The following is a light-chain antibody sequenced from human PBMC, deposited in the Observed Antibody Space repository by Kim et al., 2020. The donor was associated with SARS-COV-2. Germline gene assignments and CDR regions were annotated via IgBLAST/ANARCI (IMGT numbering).Light chain of an antibody. CDR1: QNISSY. Sequence: SASVGDSVTITCRASQNISSYLNWYQQKPGKAPKLLIYAASSLQSGVPSRFSGSGSGTDFTLTISSLQPEDFATYYCQQSYSTPYTFGQGTKLEIK. J-gene: IGKJ2*01. CDR3: QQSYSTPYT. V-gene: IGKV1-39*01. CDR2: AAS.